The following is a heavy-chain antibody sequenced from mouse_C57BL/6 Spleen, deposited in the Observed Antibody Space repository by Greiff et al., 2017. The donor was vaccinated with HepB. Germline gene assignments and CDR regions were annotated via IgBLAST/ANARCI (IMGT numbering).Heavy chain of an antibody. CDR1: GYSFTSYY. CDR3: ARYRLYFDY. J-gene: IGHJ2*01. Sequence: VQLQQSGPELVKPGASVKISCKASGYSFTSYYIHWVKQRPGQGLEWIGWIYPGRGNTKYNEKFKGKATLTADTSSSTAYMQLSSLTSEDSAVYYCARYRLYFDYWGQGTTLTVSS. V-gene: IGHV1-66*01. CDR2: IYPGRGNT.